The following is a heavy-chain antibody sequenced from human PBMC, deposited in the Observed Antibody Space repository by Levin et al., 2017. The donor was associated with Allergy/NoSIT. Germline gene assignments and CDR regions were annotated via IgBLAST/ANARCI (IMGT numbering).Heavy chain of an antibody. CDR2: ISWSGTT. CDR1: GGSISSYY. Sequence: SETLSLTCTVSGGSISSYYWTWIRQSPGKGLEWVGFISWSGTTYYNPSLKSRVTMSVDTSKNQFSLMLTSVTAADTGTYYCAIDLNTYASGLYPSGFDPWGQGTPVTVSS. D-gene: IGHD6-19*01. J-gene: IGHJ5*02. CDR3: AIDLNTYASGLYPSGFDP. V-gene: IGHV4-59*01.